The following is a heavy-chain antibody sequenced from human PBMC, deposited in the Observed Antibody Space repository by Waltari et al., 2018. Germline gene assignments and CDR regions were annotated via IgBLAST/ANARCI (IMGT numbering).Heavy chain of an antibody. CDR2: ISSSGSTI. CDR1: GFTFSSYE. J-gene: IGHJ5*02. D-gene: IGHD6-19*01. CDR3: ARCQWLVRAFIDP. Sequence: EVQLVESGGGLVQPGGSLRLSCAASGFTFSSYEMNWVRQAPGKGLEWVSYISSSGSTIYYADAVKGRCTISRDNAKNSLYLQMNSLRAEDTAVYYCARCQWLVRAFIDPWGQGTLVTVSS. V-gene: IGHV3-48*03.